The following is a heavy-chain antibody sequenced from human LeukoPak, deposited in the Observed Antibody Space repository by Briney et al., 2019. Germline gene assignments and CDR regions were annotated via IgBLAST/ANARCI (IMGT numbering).Heavy chain of an antibody. D-gene: IGHD2-15*01. J-gene: IGHJ3*02. CDR1: GYTFTSYD. Sequence: GASVKVSCKASGYTFTSYDINWVRQATGQGLEWMGWMNPNSGNTGCAQKFQGRVTMTRNTSISTAYMELSSLRSEDTAVYYCAIVVVAALYDAFDIWGQGTMVTVSS. V-gene: IGHV1-8*01. CDR3: AIVVVAALYDAFDI. CDR2: MNPNSGNT.